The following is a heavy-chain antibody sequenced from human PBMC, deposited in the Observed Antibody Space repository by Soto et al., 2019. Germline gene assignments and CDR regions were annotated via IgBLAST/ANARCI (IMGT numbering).Heavy chain of an antibody. Sequence: QVQLVQSGAEVKKPGSSVKVSCKASGGTFSSYAISWVRQAPGQGLEWMGGIIPIFGTANYARKFQGRVTITADKSTSTAYMELSSLRSQDTAVYYCARARAPYSSSWYAYFDYWGQGTLVTVSS. D-gene: IGHD6-13*01. CDR3: ARARAPYSSSWYAYFDY. V-gene: IGHV1-69*06. CDR1: GGTFSSYA. CDR2: IIPIFGTA. J-gene: IGHJ4*02.